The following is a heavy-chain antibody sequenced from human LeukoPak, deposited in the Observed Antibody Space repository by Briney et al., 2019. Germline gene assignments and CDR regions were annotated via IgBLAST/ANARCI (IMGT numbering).Heavy chain of an antibody. CDR2: INPGDSDT. J-gene: IGHJ4*02. Sequence: GESLKISCKASGYSFTSYWIGWVRQMPGKGPEWMGIINPGDSDTRYSPSFQGQVTISADKSISTAYLQWSSLKDSDTAIYYCARLGSSWNFDYWGQGTLVTVSS. CDR1: GYSFTSYW. V-gene: IGHV5-51*01. CDR3: ARLGSSWNFDY. D-gene: IGHD6-13*01.